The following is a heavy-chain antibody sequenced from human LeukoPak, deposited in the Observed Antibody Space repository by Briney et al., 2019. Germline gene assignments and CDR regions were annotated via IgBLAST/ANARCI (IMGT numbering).Heavy chain of an antibody. Sequence: GASVNVSCKPSGYSFTRNVISWVRQAPGQGLEGVAWISANRGNTNYAQNFQDRVTLTTDTSTSTAYMELRSLRSEDTAVSYCARDSRYDEGSWGQGTLVTVSS. D-gene: IGHD5-12*01. V-gene: IGHV1-18*01. CDR3: ARDSRYDEGS. CDR2: ISANRGNT. J-gene: IGHJ5*02. CDR1: GYSFTRNV.